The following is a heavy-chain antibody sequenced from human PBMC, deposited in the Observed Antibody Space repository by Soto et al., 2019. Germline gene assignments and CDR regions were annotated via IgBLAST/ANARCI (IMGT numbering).Heavy chain of an antibody. CDR1: GFIFSDYT. V-gene: IGHV3-11*01. CDR2: ISSSGSVV. J-gene: IGHJ6*02. D-gene: IGHD6-13*01. Sequence: GGSLRLSCAASGFIFSDYTMSWIRQAPGKGLEWVSYISSSGSVVYYGDSVRGRFTTSRDNARNSLYLQMDSLRAEDTAVYYCERDLQQLAPYDGMDVWGQGNTVTVSS. CDR3: ERDLQQLAPYDGMDV.